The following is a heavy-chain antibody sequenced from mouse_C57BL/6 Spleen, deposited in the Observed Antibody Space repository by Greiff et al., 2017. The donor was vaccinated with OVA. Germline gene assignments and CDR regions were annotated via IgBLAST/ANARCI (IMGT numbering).Heavy chain of an antibody. D-gene: IGHD1-1*01. V-gene: IGHV1-80*01. J-gene: IGHJ1*03. CDR2: IYPGDGDT. CDR3: ARSITTVVGYFDV. CDR1: GYAFSSYW. Sequence: QVQLKQSGAELVKPGASVKISCKASGYAFSSYWMNWVKQRPGKGLEWIGQIYPGDGDTNYNGKFKGKATLTADKSSSTAYMQLSSLTSEDSAVYFCARSITTVVGYFDVWGTGTTVTVSS.